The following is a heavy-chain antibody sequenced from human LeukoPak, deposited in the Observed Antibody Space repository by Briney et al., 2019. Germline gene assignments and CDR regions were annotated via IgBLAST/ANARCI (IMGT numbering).Heavy chain of an antibody. CDR3: ARHKAVMRWYYGSGSYYSGTDY. D-gene: IGHD3-10*01. CDR1: GGSISSSSYY. V-gene: IGHV4-39*01. CDR2: IYYSGST. J-gene: IGHJ4*02. Sequence: SETLSLTCTVSGGSISSSSYYWGWIRQPPGKGLEWIGSIYYSGSTYYNPSLKSRVTISVDTSKNQFSLKLSSVTAADTAVYYCARHKAVMRWYYGSGSYYSGTDYWGQGTLVTVSS.